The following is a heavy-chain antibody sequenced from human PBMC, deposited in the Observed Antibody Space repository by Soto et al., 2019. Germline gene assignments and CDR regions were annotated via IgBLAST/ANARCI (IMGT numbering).Heavy chain of an antibody. CDR2: INAGIGDT. J-gene: IGHJ4*02. Sequence: ASVKVSCKASGYGFPSYTMHWVRQAPGQRLEWMGWINAGIGDTKYSQKFQGRVTITRDTSASTAYMELSSLRSEDTAVYYCARDQIHYFDYWGQGTLVTVSS. V-gene: IGHV1-3*01. CDR3: ARDQIHYFDY. CDR1: GYGFPSYT.